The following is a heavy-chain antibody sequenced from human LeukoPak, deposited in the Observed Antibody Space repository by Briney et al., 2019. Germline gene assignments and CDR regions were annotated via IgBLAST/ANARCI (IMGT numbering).Heavy chain of an antibody. CDR2: VYFSGDT. CDR3: ARVLRYCSGGNCYSGGLGYMDV. V-gene: IGHV4-59*02. Sequence: SETLSLTCTVSRGSVTSYYWSWIRQPPGKGLEWIGDVYFSGDTNYNPSLKSRVTISVDKSKTQFSLKLSSVTAADTAVYYCARVLRYCSGGNCYSGGLGYMDVWGKGTTVTISS. J-gene: IGHJ6*03. CDR1: RGSVTSYY. D-gene: IGHD2-15*01.